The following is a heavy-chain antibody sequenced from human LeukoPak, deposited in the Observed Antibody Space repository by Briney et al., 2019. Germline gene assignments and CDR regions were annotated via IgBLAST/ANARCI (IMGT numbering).Heavy chain of an antibody. CDR3: ARDRGCSGGSCPPQVRTLDY. CDR1: GGTFSSYA. V-gene: IGHV1-69*04. Sequence: GASVKVSCKASGGTFSSYAISWVRQAPGQGLEWMGRIIPILGIANYAQKFQGRVTITADKSTSTAYMELSSLRSEDTAVYYCARDRGCSGGSCPPQVRTLDYWGQGTLVTVSS. CDR2: IIPILGIA. D-gene: IGHD2-15*01. J-gene: IGHJ4*02.